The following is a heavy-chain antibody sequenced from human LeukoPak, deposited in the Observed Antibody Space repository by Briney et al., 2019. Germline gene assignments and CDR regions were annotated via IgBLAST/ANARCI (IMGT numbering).Heavy chain of an antibody. D-gene: IGHD1/OR15-1a*01. CDR2: IIPIFGTA. CDR1: GCTFSSYA. CDR3: ARDQAGEQPWFDP. J-gene: IGHJ5*02. Sequence: SVKVSCKSSGCTFSSYAISWVRQAPGQGLEWMGGIIPIFGTANYAQKFQGRVTITADKSTSTAYMELSSLRSEDTAVYYCARDQAGEQPWFDPWGQGTLVTVSS. V-gene: IGHV1-69*06.